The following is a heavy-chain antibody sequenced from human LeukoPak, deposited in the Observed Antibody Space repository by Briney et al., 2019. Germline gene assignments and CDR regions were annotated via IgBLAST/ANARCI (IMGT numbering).Heavy chain of an antibody. J-gene: IGHJ6*02. D-gene: IGHD1-26*01. CDR2: IHYSGST. V-gene: IGHV4-59*01. CDR1: GGSISSYY. CDR3: ARARDSGSSRYYYYYGLDV. Sequence: SETLSLTCTVSGGSISSYYWNWIRQPPGKGLEWIGYIHYSGSTNYNPSLKSRVTISVETSMNQVSLKLSSVTAADTALYYCARARDSGSSRYYYYYGLDVWGQGTTVTVSS.